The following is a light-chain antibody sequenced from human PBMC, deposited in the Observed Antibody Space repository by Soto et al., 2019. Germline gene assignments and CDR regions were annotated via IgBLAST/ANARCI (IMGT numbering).Light chain of an antibody. V-gene: IGKV2-28*01. CDR2: LGA. Sequence: DIVMTQSPLSLPVTPGEPASISCRSSQSLLHSNGVNYLGWYLQKPGQSPQILFYLGANRASGVPDRFSVNGSGTDFTLKISRVEAEDVGAYYCMQTLEGPYTFGQGTKLEIK. J-gene: IGKJ2*01. CDR3: MQTLEGPYT. CDR1: QSLLHSNGVNY.